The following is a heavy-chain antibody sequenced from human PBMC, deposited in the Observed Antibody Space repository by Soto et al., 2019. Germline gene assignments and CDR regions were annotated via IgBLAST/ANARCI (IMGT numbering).Heavy chain of an antibody. Sequence: QVQLQESGPVLVKPSGTLSLTCAVSGGSISSDNWWTWVRQPPGKGLEWLGEVFHTGSTTYNPSLKNRVTISLDKSKNQFYLKLTSVTAADTAVYYCARDDLGQQLAYNWFDLWGQGTLVTVSS. CDR3: ARDDLGQQLAYNWFDL. CDR2: VFHTGST. J-gene: IGHJ5*02. CDR1: GGSISSDNW. D-gene: IGHD6-13*01. V-gene: IGHV4-4*02.